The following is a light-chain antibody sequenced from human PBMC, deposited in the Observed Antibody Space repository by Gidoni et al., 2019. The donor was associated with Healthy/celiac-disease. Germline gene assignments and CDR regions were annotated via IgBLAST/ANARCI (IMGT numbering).Light chain of an antibody. V-gene: IGKV3-20*01. CDR2: GAS. Sequence: EIALTQSPGTLSFSPGEIATLSCRASQSVSSSYLAWYQQKPGQAPRLISDGASSRATGSPARFSGSGAGTDFTLIISRLEPEDFAEYYCQQYGSSAQTFGQXTKLEIK. J-gene: IGKJ2*01. CDR3: QQYGSSAQT. CDR1: QSVSSSY.